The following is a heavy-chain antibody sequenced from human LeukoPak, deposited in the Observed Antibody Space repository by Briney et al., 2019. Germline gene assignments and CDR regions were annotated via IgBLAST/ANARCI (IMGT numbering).Heavy chain of an antibody. Sequence: GGSLRLSCAVSGIIFSSYSMNWVRQAPGKGLEWVSYISSSGSTIYYADSVKGRFTISRDNSKNTLYLQMNSLRAEDTAVYYCASSGYSYGYRDYWGQGTLVTVSS. CDR3: ASSGYSYGYRDY. CDR1: GIIFSSYS. V-gene: IGHV3-48*01. J-gene: IGHJ4*02. CDR2: ISSSGSTI. D-gene: IGHD5-18*01.